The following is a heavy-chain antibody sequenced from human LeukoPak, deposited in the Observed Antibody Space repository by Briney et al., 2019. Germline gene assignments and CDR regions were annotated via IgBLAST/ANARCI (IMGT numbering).Heavy chain of an antibody. Sequence: SETLSLTCTVSGGSISSYYWSWIPQPAGKGLEWIGRIYTSGSTNYNASLKSRVSMSVDTSKNQFSLKLSSVTAADTAVFYCACENSGSYREFDYWGQGTLVTVSS. J-gene: IGHJ4*02. CDR3: ACENSGSYREFDY. CDR1: GGSISSYY. V-gene: IGHV4-4*07. CDR2: IYTSGST. D-gene: IGHD1-26*01.